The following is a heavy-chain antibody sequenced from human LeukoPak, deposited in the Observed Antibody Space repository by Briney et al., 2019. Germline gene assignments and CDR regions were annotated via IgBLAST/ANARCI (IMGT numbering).Heavy chain of an antibody. D-gene: IGHD1-26*01. V-gene: IGHV1-18*01. CDR1: GYTFTSYG. CDR2: ISAYNGNT. J-gene: IGHJ4*02. Sequence: ASVKVSCTASGYTFTSYGMSWVRQAPGQGLEWMGWISAYNGNTNYAQKLQGRVTMTTDTSTSTAYMELRSLRSDDTAVYYCEREGTELPFDYWGQGTLVTVSS. CDR3: EREGTELPFDY.